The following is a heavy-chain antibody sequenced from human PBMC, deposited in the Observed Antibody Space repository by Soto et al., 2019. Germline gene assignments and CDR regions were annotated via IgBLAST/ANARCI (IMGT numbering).Heavy chain of an antibody. Sequence: QVQLVQSGAEVKKPGASVKVSCKASGYTFTSYGISWVRQAPGQGLEWMGWISAYNGNTNYAQKLQGRGTMTTDTSTSTAYMGLRRLRSDCTAVYYCARELYDSSGYYYPNFEYWGQGTLVTVSS. CDR1: GYTFTSYG. CDR3: ARELYDSSGYYYPNFEY. CDR2: ISAYNGNT. V-gene: IGHV1-18*01. J-gene: IGHJ4*02. D-gene: IGHD3-22*01.